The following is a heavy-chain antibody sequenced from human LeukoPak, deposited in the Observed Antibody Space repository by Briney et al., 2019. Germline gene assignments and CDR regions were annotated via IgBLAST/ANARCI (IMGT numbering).Heavy chain of an antibody. CDR3: ARSSHYYCYMDV. CDR1: GFTFSSYA. Sequence: GGSLRLSCAASGFTFSSYAMHWVRQAPGKGLEWVAVISYDGSNKYYADSVKGRFTISRDNSKNTLYLQMNSLRAEDTAVYYCARSSHYYCYMDVWGKGTTVTVSS. CDR2: ISYDGSNK. J-gene: IGHJ6*03. D-gene: IGHD6-6*01. V-gene: IGHV3-30*01.